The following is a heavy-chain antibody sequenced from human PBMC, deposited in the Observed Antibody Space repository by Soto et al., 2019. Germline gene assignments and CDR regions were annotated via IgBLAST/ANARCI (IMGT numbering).Heavy chain of an antibody. CDR2: MNPNSGNT. V-gene: IGHV1-8*01. CDR3: ARDLMITFGGVIAPDAFDI. J-gene: IGHJ3*02. CDR1: GYTFTSYD. D-gene: IGHD3-16*02. Sequence: QVQLVQSGAEVKKPGASVKVSCKASGYTFTSYDINWVRQATGQGLEWMGWMNPNSGNTGYAQKFQGRVTRARNTSISKAYMELSSLRSEDTAVYYCARDLMITFGGVIAPDAFDIWGQGTMVTVSS.